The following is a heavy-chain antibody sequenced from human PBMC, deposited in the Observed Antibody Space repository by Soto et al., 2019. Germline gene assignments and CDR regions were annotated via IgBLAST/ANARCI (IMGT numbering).Heavy chain of an antibody. CDR1: GGSISSSSFH. CDR3: ARGGWAAAGQTHYFNY. D-gene: IGHD6-13*01. J-gene: IGHJ4*02. V-gene: IGHV4-39*07. Sequence: SETLSLTCTVSGGSISSSSFHWGWIRQPPGKGLEWIGYIYHSGSAYYNPSLKSRVTISVDRSKNQFSLKLSSVTAADTAMYYCARGGWAAAGQTHYFNYWGQGTLVTVSS. CDR2: IYHSGSA.